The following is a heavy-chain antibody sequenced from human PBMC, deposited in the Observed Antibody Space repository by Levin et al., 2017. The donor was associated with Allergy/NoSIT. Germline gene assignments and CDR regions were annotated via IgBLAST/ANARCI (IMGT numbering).Heavy chain of an antibody. D-gene: IGHD3-10*01. V-gene: IGHV3-23*01. CDR3: AKGRYGSGSPNPFVFDY. CDR2: ISGSGGST. J-gene: IGHJ4*02. CDR1: GFTFSSYA. Sequence: GESLKISCAASGFTFSSYAMSWVRKAPGKGLEWVSAISGSGGSTYYADSVKGRFTISRDNSKNTLYLQMNSLRAEDTAVYYCAKGRYGSGSPNPFVFDYWGQGTLVTVSS.